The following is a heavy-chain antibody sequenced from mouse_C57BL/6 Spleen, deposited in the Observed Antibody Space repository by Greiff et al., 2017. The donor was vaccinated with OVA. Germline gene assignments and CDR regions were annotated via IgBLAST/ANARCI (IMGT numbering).Heavy chain of an antibody. J-gene: IGHJ1*03. D-gene: IGHD1-1*01. Sequence: DVKLVESGGGLVKPGGSLKLSCAASGFTFSSYTMSWVRQTPEKRLEWVATISGGGGNTYYPDSVKGRFTISRDNAKNTLYLQMSSLRSEDTALYYGSRHDYYGSSFYWYFDVWGTGTTVTVSS. CDR1: GFTFSSYT. CDR2: ISGGGGNT. CDR3: SRHDYYGSSFYWYFDV. V-gene: IGHV5-9*01.